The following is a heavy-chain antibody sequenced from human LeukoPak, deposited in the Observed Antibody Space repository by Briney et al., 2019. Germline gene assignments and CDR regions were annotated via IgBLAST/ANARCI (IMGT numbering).Heavy chain of an antibody. Sequence: GGSLRLSCAASEFTFSSYSMHWVRQAPGKGLEWVSYISSSSTKYYADSVKGRFTISRDNAKNSLFLQMNSLRAEDTAVYYCARDLVRSYYYYMDVWGKGTTVTVSS. D-gene: IGHD3-10*01. CDR3: ARDLVRSYYYYMDV. J-gene: IGHJ6*03. CDR1: EFTFSSYS. V-gene: IGHV3-48*01. CDR2: ISSSSTK.